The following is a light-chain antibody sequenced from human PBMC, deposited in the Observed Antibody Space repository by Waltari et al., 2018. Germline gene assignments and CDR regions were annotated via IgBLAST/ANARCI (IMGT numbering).Light chain of an antibody. J-gene: IGKJ4*01. CDR1: QTVRTTY. CDR3: QQYDNSPLT. CDR2: GAS. Sequence: EIVLTQSPGTLSLSPGERATLSCRASQTVRTTYLAWYQQKPGQAPTLLINGASSRATGIPDRFSGSGSGTDFSLTISSLEPEDFAVYYCQQYDNSPLTFGGGTKVEIK. V-gene: IGKV3-20*01.